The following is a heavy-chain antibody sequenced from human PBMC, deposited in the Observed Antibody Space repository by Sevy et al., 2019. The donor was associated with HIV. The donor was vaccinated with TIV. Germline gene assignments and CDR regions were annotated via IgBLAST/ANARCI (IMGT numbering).Heavy chain of an antibody. V-gene: IGHV1-18*01. CDR2: ISAYSGNT. CDR3: ARDQYDSSGYYYSYYGMDV. CDR1: GYTFTSYG. D-gene: IGHD3-22*01. Sequence: ASVKVSCKASGYTFTSYGINWVRLAPGQGLEWMGWISAYSGNTNYAQNLQGRVTMTTDTFTSTAYMELRSLTSDDTAVYYCARDQYDSSGYYYSYYGMDVWGQGTTVTVSS. J-gene: IGHJ6*02.